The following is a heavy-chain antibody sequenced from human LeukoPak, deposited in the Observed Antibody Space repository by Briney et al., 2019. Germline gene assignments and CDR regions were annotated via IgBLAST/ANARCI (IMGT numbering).Heavy chain of an antibody. V-gene: IGHV3-74*01. CDR2: INDDGSST. Sequence: GGSLRLSCAASGFTFSSNAMSWVRHAPGKGLVWVSRINDDGSSTSYADSVKGRFTISRDNAKNTLYLQMNSLRGEDTAVYYCARDGFWFHPWGQGTLVTVSS. J-gene: IGHJ5*02. CDR3: ARDGFWFHP. CDR1: GFTFSSNA.